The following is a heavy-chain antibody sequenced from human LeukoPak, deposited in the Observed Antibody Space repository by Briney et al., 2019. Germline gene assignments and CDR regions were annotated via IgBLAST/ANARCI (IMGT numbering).Heavy chain of an antibody. J-gene: IGHJ5*02. V-gene: IGHV4-4*02. Sequence: PSETLSLTCAVSGGSISSSNWWSWVRQPPGKGLEWIGETYHSGSTNYNPPLESRVTISVDKSKNQFSLKLSSVTAADTAVYYCARSTIFGVAVNWFDPWGQGTLVTVSS. CDR1: GGSISSSNW. D-gene: IGHD3-3*01. CDR2: TYHSGST. CDR3: ARSTIFGVAVNWFDP.